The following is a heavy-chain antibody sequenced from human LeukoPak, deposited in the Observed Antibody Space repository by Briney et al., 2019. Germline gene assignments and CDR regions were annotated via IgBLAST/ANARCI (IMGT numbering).Heavy chain of an antibody. D-gene: IGHD3-22*01. J-gene: IGHJ4*02. CDR3: ARIYYDSSGYYLGY. Sequence: SVKVSCKASGGTFSSYAISWVRQAPGQGLKWMGRIIPIFGTANYAQKFQGRVTITTDESTSTAYMELSSLRSEDTAVYYCARIYYDSSGYYLGYWGQGTLVTVSS. CDR2: IIPIFGTA. CDR1: GGTFSSYA. V-gene: IGHV1-69*05.